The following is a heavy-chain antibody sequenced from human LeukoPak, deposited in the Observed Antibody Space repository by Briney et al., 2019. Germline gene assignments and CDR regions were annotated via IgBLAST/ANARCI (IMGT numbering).Heavy chain of an antibody. D-gene: IGHD6-13*01. Sequence: SETLSLTCTVSGGSVRRGNYYWTWIRQPAGSGLEWIGRIYTSGTTDYNPSLRTRVTISVDASRNQFSLNLSSVTAADTAVYYCARLAAAGYDYWGQGTLVTVSS. CDR2: IYTSGTT. J-gene: IGHJ4*02. CDR3: ARLAAAGYDY. CDR1: GGSVRRGNYY. V-gene: IGHV4-61*02.